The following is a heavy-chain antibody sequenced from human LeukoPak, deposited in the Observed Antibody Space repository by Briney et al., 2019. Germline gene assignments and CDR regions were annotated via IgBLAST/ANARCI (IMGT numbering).Heavy chain of an antibody. CDR3: AKETSFGNFVAIDG. J-gene: IGHJ4*02. CDR1: GFTFRNYV. Sequence: GGSLRLSCAASGFTFRNYVMSWVRQTPEKGLEWVSAITGDGGGTNHADSVKGRFTIFRDNSKNTLYLQMNSLRAEDTAVYYCAKETSFGNFVAIDGWGQEALVTVSS. V-gene: IGHV3-23*01. CDR2: ITGDGGGT. D-gene: IGHD3-16*01.